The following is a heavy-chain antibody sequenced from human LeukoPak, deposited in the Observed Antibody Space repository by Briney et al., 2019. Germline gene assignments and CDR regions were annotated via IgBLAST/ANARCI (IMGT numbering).Heavy chain of an antibody. Sequence: SETLSLTCTVSGGSISSSSYYWGWIRQPPGKGLEWIGSIYYSGSTYYNPSLKSRVTISVDTSKNQFSLKLSSVTAADTAVYYCARGSLRPLTPDAFDIWGQGTMVTVSS. V-gene: IGHV4-39*07. CDR1: GGSISSSSYY. D-gene: IGHD4/OR15-4a*01. CDR2: IYYSGST. CDR3: ARGSLRPLTPDAFDI. J-gene: IGHJ3*02.